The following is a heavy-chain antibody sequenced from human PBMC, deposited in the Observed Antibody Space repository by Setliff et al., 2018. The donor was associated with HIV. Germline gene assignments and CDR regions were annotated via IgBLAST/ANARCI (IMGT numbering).Heavy chain of an antibody. V-gene: IGHV3-53*05. J-gene: IGHJ4*02. Sequence: GGSLRLSCAASGITVGENYMTWVRQAPGKGLEWVSVIYGDGRTYYADSVKGRFTISRDNSKNTLYLQLNGLRAEDTAVYYCAKAKHPITMIYYFDYWGQGTLVTVSS. D-gene: IGHD3-22*01. CDR1: GITVGENY. CDR3: AKAKHPITMIYYFDY. CDR2: IYGDGRT.